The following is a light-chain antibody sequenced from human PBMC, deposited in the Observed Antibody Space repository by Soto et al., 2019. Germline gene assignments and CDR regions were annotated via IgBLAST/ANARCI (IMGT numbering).Light chain of an antibody. J-gene: IGLJ3*02. V-gene: IGLV2-14*01. Sequence: QSALTQPASVSGSPGQSITISCTGTSSDVGGYNYVSWYQQHPGKAPKLMIYEVSSRPSGVSNRFSGSKSGNTASLTISGLQAEDEADYYCSSYTSSSTLEFGGGTKVTVL. CDR3: SSYTSSSTLE. CDR1: SSDVGGYNY. CDR2: EVS.